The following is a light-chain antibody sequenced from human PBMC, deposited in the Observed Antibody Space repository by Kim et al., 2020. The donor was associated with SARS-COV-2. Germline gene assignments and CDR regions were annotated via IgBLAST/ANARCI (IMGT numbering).Light chain of an antibody. CDR2: AAV. CDR3: QQTYIAPRT. Sequence: ASGGHRVTITCRARQSSSTHLSWYQQMTGKATKLLIYAAVNLQSGVASMFSGGGSGTEFSLTINTLQPEEHATYFSQQTYIAPRTFGEGTKVDIK. J-gene: IGKJ1*01. CDR1: QSSSTH. V-gene: IGKV1-39*01.